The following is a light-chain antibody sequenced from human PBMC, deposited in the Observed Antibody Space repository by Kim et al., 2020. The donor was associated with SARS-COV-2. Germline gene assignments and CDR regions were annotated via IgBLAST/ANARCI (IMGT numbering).Light chain of an antibody. CDR1: QSISSW. CDR3: QQYNSYPLT. Sequence: DIQMTQSPSTLSASVGDRVTISCRASQSISSWLAWYQQKPGKAPNLLIYASSSLESGVPSRFSGSGSGTEFTLTISSLQPDDFATYYCQQYNSYPLTFGGGTKV. CDR2: ASS. J-gene: IGKJ4*01. V-gene: IGKV1-5*03.